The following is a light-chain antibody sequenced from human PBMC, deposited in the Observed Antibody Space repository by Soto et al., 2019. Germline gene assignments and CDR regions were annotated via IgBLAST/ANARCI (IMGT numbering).Light chain of an antibody. CDR2: ASS. V-gene: IGKV3-15*01. Sequence: EVVMTQSPATLSVSPGDRATLISRASQSVNNNLAWFQQKPGQAPRLLIYASSTRATGIPARFGGSGSGTEFALTISSLQSEDFAVYYCQQHNKWPLTFGGGTKVEFK. CDR3: QQHNKWPLT. J-gene: IGKJ4*01. CDR1: QSVNNN.